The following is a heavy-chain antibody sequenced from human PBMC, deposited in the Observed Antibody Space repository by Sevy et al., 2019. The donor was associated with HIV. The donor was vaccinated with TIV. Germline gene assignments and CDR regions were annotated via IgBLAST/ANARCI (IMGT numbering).Heavy chain of an antibody. J-gene: IGHJ4*02. D-gene: IGHD2-8*01. CDR1: GYAFTSYD. V-gene: IGHV1-8*01. CDR3: ARGQLIVPMAGFDY. CDR2: MNPNNGDT. Sequence: ASVKVSCKASGYAFTSYDINWVRQAPGQGLEWMGWMNPNNGDTGYAQRFQGRVSMTRNTSMRTAYMELSSLGSEDTAVYYCARGQLIVPMAGFDYWGQGTLVTVSS.